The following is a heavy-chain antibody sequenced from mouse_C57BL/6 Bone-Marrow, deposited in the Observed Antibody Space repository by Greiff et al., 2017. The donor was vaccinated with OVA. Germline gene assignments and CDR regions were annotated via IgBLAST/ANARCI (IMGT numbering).Heavy chain of an antibody. D-gene: IGHD2-4*01. CDR1: GYTFTDYY. V-gene: IGHV1-26*01. J-gene: IGHJ2*01. Sequence: VQLQQSGPELVKPGASVKISCKASGYTFTDYYMNWVKQSHGKSLEWIGDINPNNGGTSYNQKFKGKATLTVDKSSSTAYMELRSLTSEDSAVYYCAREGIYYDYDGIDYWGQGTTLTVSS. CDR2: INPNNGGT. CDR3: AREGIYYDYDGIDY.